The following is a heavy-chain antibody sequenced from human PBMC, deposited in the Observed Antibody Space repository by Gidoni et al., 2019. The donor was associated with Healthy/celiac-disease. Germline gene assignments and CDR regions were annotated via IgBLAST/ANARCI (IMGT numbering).Heavy chain of an antibody. CDR2: IYPGDSDT. V-gene: IGHV5-51*01. CDR1: GYRFTSYC. D-gene: IGHD3-9*01. Sequence: EVQLVQSGAEVKKPGESLKISCQGSGYRFTSYCIGWVRQMPGKGLEWMGIIYPGDSDTRYSPSFQGQVTISADKSISTAYLQWSSLKASDTAMYYCARGYYDILTGLKYYYYGMDVWGQGTTVTVSS. J-gene: IGHJ6*02. CDR3: ARGYYDILTGLKYYYYGMDV.